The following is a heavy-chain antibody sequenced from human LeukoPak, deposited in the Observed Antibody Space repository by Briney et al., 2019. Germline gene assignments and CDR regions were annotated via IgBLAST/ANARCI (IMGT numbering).Heavy chain of an antibody. Sequence: GGSLRLSCAASGFTFNSYAMSWVRQAPGKGLEWVSYISSSSSYIYYADSVKGRFTISRDNAKNSLYLQMNSLRVEDTAVYYCARPSNEGQWLVGQGVDYWGQGTLVTVSS. CDR2: ISSSSSYI. CDR1: GFTFNSYA. D-gene: IGHD6-19*01. J-gene: IGHJ4*02. V-gene: IGHV3-21*05. CDR3: ARPSNEGQWLVGQGVDY.